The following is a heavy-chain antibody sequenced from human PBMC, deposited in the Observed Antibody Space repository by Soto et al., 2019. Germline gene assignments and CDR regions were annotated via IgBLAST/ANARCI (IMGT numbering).Heavy chain of an antibody. V-gene: IGHV2-5*02. CDR2: VYWDDDK. Sequence: KVSGPTLVKPTQTLTLTCTFSGFSLSTSGVGVVWLRQPPGKALEWLALVYWDDDKRYSPSLKSRLTITQDTSKNQVVLTMNNMDHVDTATYYCAHSSSRWPLGYWGQGALVTVSS. J-gene: IGHJ4*02. D-gene: IGHD4-17*01. CDR1: GFSLSTSGVG. CDR3: AHSSSRWPLGY.